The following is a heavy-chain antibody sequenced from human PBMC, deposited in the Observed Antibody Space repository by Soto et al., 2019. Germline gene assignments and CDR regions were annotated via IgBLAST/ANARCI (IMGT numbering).Heavy chain of an antibody. D-gene: IGHD3-3*02. CDR3: VRLLGTGCLDF. Sequence: SQTLSLTCAISGDSVSTNSVTWNWIRQSPSRGLEWLGRTYYRSKWFNDYAVSVKGRITINPDTSNNQLSLQLNSVTPDDTAVYYSVRLLGTGCLDFWGQGVLLTVSS. J-gene: IGHJ4*02. CDR2: TYYRSKWFN. CDR1: GDSVSTNSVT. V-gene: IGHV6-1*01.